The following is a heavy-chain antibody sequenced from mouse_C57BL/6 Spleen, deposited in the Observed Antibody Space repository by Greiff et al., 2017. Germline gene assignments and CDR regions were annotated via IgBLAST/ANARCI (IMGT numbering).Heavy chain of an antibody. Sequence: EVQRVASGGGLVKPGGSLKLSCAASGFTFSDYGMHWVRQAPEKGLEWVAYISSGSSTIYYADTVKGRFTISIDNAKNTLFLQMTSLSSEDTTIYYFADGYYRAWFAYWGQGTLVTVS. CDR1: GFTFSDYG. D-gene: IGHD2-3*01. CDR3: ADGYYRAWFAY. J-gene: IGHJ3*01. CDR2: ISSGSSTI. V-gene: IGHV5-17*01.